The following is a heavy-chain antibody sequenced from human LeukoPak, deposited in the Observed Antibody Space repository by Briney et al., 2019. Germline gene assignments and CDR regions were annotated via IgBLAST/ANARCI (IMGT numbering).Heavy chain of an antibody. Sequence: GGSLRLSCAASGFTFSRYAMSWVRQAPGKGLEWVSAISGSGGSTYYADSVKGRFTISRDNSKNTLYLQMNSLRAEDTAVYYCAKSPQLWFGERGFFDIWGQGTMVTVSS. CDR1: GFTFSRYA. J-gene: IGHJ3*02. D-gene: IGHD3-10*01. V-gene: IGHV3-23*01. CDR3: AKSPQLWFGERGFFDI. CDR2: ISGSGGST.